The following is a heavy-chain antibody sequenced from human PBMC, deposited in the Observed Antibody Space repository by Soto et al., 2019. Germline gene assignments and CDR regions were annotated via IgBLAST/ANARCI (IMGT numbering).Heavy chain of an antibody. D-gene: IGHD6-19*01. CDR2: IYYSGST. CDR1: GGSSNSYD. Sequence: SETLSLTCTVSGGSSNSYDWSRIRQPPGKGLEWIGYIYYSGSTNYNPSLKSRATISVDTSKNQFTLKLSSVTAADTAVYYCARVPWQWLGGYAFDIWGQGTMVTVSS. J-gene: IGHJ3*02. V-gene: IGHV4-59*01. CDR3: ARVPWQWLGGYAFDI.